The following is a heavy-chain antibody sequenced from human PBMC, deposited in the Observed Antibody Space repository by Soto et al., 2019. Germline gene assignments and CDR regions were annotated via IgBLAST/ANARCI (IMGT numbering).Heavy chain of an antibody. D-gene: IGHD6-19*01. CDR3: ARDDYISGWKVY. Sequence: QTLSLTCAISGDSVSSNSAAWHWIRQSPSRGLEWLGRTYYRSEWYNDYALSVKSRISVNPDTSKNQFSLQLNSVTPEDTAVYYCARDDYISGWKVYWGQGTLVTVSS. J-gene: IGHJ4*02. CDR1: GDSVSSNSAA. V-gene: IGHV6-1*01. CDR2: TYYRSEWYN.